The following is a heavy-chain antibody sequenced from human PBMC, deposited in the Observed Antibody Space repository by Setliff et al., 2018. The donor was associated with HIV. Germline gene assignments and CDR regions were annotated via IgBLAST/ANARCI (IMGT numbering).Heavy chain of an antibody. Sequence: PSETLSLTCTVSGGSINSGGFYWNWIRQHPENGLEWMGSMYYSGSTYYNPSFKSRLTISVDASKNQFSLKLNSVTAADPAVYYCARDYRGVGATGFDRWGQGTLVTVSS. D-gene: IGHD1-26*01. J-gene: IGHJ4*02. CDR2: MYYSGST. CDR3: ARDYRGVGATGFDR. V-gene: IGHV4-31*03. CDR1: GGSINSGGFY.